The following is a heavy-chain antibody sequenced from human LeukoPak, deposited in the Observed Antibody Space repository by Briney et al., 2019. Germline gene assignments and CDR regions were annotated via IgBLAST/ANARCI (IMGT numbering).Heavy chain of an antibody. V-gene: IGHV1/OR15-1*02. D-gene: IGHD6-13*01. CDR3: ARDVGITVADSFAP. J-gene: IGHJ5*02. CDR2: INPNSGGT. CDR1: GYIFTDYY. Sequence: ASVKVSCKASGYIFTDYYMHWVRQAPGQELGWMGRINPNSGGTNYAQKFQGRVTMTRDTSISTAYTELSSLRSDDTAMYYCARDVGITVADSFAPWGQGTLVTVSS.